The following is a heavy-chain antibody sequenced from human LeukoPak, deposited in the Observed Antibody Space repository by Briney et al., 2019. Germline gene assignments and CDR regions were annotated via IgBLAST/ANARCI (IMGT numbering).Heavy chain of an antibody. CDR2: INHSGST. V-gene: IGHV4-34*01. J-gene: IGHJ4*02. CDR3: ARGGTFGYDFWSGYLTFDY. D-gene: IGHD3-3*01. CDR1: GGSFSGYY. Sequence: SETLSLTCAVYGGSFSGYYWSWIRQPPGKGLEWIGEINHSGSTNYNPSLKSRVTISVDTSKNQFSLKLSSVTAADTAVYYCARGGTFGYDFWSGYLTFDYWGQGTLVTASS.